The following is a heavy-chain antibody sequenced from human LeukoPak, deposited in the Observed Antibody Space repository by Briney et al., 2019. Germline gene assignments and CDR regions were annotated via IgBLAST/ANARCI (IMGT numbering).Heavy chain of an antibody. CDR3: AKDHYYGSGSLKTFDY. CDR2: ISYDGSNK. V-gene: IGHV3-30*18. D-gene: IGHD3-10*01. CDR1: GFTFSSYS. J-gene: IGHJ4*02. Sequence: PGGSLRLSCAASGFTFSSYSMNWVRQAPGKGLEWVAVISYDGSNKYYADSVKGRFTISRDNSKNTLYLQMNSLRAEDTAVYYCAKDHYYGSGSLKTFDYWGQGTLVTVSS.